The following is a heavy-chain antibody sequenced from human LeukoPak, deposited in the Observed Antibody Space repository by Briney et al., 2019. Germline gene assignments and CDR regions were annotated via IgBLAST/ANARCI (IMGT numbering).Heavy chain of an antibody. CDR2: MYYSGTT. Sequence: ETSETLSLTCTVSGGSISSSSYYWGWIRQPPGKGLEWIGSMYYSGTTYYNSSLKSRVTISVDTSNNQFSLKLSSVTAADTAVYYCARDTVGATFPGAFDIWGQGTMVTVSS. CDR1: GGSISSSSYY. V-gene: IGHV4-39*07. D-gene: IGHD1-26*01. CDR3: ARDTVGATFPGAFDI. J-gene: IGHJ3*02.